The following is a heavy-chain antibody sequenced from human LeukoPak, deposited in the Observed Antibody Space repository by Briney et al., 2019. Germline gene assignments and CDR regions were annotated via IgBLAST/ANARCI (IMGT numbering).Heavy chain of an antibody. CDR2: INGNGVST. Sequence: GGSLRLSCAASGFTFSSYSMNWVRQAPGKGLEYVSSINGNGVSTDYADSVKGRFTISRDNSKNTLFLQMSSLRAEDTAVYYCVKVAVGATFDYWGQGALVTVSS. CDR3: VKVAVGATFDY. J-gene: IGHJ4*02. CDR1: GFTFSSYS. V-gene: IGHV3-64D*06. D-gene: IGHD1-26*01.